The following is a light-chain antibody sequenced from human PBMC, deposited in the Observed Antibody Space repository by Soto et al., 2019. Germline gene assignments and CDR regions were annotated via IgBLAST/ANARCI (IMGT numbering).Light chain of an antibody. Sequence: EIVSTQSPGTLSLSPGERATLSCRASQSVSSSYLAWYQQKPGQAPRLLIYGASSRATGIPDRFSGSGSGTDSTLTISRLQPEDFAVDYCQQYGSSITFGQGARREIK. CDR2: GAS. V-gene: IGKV3-20*01. J-gene: IGKJ5*01. CDR3: QQYGSSIT. CDR1: QSVSSSY.